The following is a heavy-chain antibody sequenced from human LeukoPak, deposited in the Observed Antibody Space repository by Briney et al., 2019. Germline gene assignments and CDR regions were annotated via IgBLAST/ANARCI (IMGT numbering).Heavy chain of an antibody. Sequence: SVKVSCKASGGTFSSYAISWVRQAPGQGLEWMGGIISIFGTANYAQKFQGRVTITTDESTSTAYMELRSLKSEDTAVYYCARDKDIVVVPAAIKPPRRAFDIWGQGTMVTVSS. CDR2: IISIFGTA. CDR3: ARDKDIVVVPAAIKPPRRAFDI. J-gene: IGHJ3*02. CDR1: GGTFSSYA. D-gene: IGHD2-2*02. V-gene: IGHV1-69*05.